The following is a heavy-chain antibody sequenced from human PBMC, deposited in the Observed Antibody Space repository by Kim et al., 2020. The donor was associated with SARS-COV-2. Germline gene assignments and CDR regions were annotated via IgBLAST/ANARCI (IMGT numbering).Heavy chain of an antibody. J-gene: IGHJ4*02. CDR1: GGSISSSSYY. V-gene: IGHV4-39*01. D-gene: IGHD3-10*01. Sequence: SETLSLTCTVSGGSISSSSYYWGWIRQPPGKGLEWIGSIYYSGSTYYNPSLKSRVAISVDTSKNQFSLKLSSVTAADTAVYYCAREGITMVRGVRVFDYWGQGTLVTVSS. CDR3: AREGITMVRGVRVFDY. CDR2: IYYSGST.